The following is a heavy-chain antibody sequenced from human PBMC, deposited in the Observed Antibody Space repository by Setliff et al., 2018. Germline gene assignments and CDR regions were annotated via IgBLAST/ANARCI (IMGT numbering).Heavy chain of an antibody. Sequence: GESLKISCKASGYIFTNYWIGWVRQMPGKGLEWMGVIYPGDSDTRYSPSFQGQVTISADKSINTAYLPWSSLKASDTAIYYCTRHEDRNKCTSSSCYRENDAFDVWGQGAMVTVSS. J-gene: IGHJ3*01. D-gene: IGHD2-2*01. CDR2: IYPGDSDT. V-gene: IGHV5-51*01. CDR3: TRHEDRNKCTSSSCYRENDAFDV. CDR1: GYIFTNYW.